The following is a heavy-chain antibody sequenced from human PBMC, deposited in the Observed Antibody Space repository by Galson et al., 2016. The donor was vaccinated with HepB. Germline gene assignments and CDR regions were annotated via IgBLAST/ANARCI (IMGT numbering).Heavy chain of an antibody. CDR3: AKDQSDYVWGSYRDGGDY. D-gene: IGHD3-16*02. Sequence: SLRLSCADSGFTFSNYGMTWVRQAPGKGLDWVSTISASGGGTHYADSVKGRFTVSRDNSKNTIYLQMTGLRAEDTAVYYCAKDQSDYVWGSYRDGGDYWGQGTLV. CDR2: ISASGGGT. J-gene: IGHJ4*02. CDR1: GFTFSNYG. V-gene: IGHV3-23*01.